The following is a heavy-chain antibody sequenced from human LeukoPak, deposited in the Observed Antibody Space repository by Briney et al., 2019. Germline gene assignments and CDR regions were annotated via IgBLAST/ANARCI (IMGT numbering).Heavy chain of an antibody. Sequence: GASVKVSCKASGYTFTSYGISWVRQAPGQGLEWMGWISAYNGNTNYAQKLQGRVTMTTDTSTSTAYMELSSLRSEDTAVYYCARGLRITMVRAFGYWGQGTLVTVSS. CDR2: ISAYNGNT. CDR3: ARGLRITMVRAFGY. D-gene: IGHD3-10*01. V-gene: IGHV1-18*01. CDR1: GYTFTSYG. J-gene: IGHJ4*02.